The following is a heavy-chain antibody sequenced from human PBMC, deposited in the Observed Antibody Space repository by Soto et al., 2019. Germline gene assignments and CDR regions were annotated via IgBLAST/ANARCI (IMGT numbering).Heavy chain of an antibody. D-gene: IGHD3-3*01. CDR1: GGTFSSCA. V-gene: IGHV1-69*13. CDR2: IIPIFGTA. J-gene: IGHJ6*02. CDR3: ARDPGVHYDFWSGYPNYYYYYGMDV. Sequence: SVKVSCKASGGTFSSCAISWVRQAPGQGLEWMGGIIPIFGTANYAQKFQGRVTITADESTSTAYMELSSLRSEDTAVYYCARDPGVHYDFWSGYPNYYYYYGMDVWGQGTTVTVSS.